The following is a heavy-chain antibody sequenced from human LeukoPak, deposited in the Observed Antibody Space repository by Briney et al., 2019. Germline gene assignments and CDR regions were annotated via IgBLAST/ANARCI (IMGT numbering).Heavy chain of an antibody. Sequence: GASVKVSCKASGYTFTSYDINWVRQATGQGLEWMGWMIPYRVNTGYAQKLQGRVTMTRNPSISTAYMELSSLRSEGTAVYYCWSLSYSRGCYDYYGMDVLGQGSWITV. CDR3: WSLSYSRGCYDYYGMDV. J-gene: IGHJ6*02. D-gene: IGHD6-19*01. CDR1: GYTFTSYD. CDR2: MIPYRVNT. V-gene: IGHV1-8*01.